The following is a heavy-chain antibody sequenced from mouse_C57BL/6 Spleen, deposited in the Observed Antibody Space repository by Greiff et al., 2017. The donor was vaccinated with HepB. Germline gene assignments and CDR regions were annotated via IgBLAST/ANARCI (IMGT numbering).Heavy chain of an antibody. D-gene: IGHD2-3*01. Sequence: VQLQQSGPGLVQPSQSLSITCTVSGFSLTSYGVHGVRQSPGKGLEWLGVIWSGGSTDYNAAFISRLSISKDNSKSQVFFKMNSLQADDTAIYYCARKRDGYYDYAMDYWGQGTSVTVSS. V-gene: IGHV2-2*01. CDR2: IWSGGST. CDR3: ARKRDGYYDYAMDY. J-gene: IGHJ4*01. CDR1: GFSLTSYG.